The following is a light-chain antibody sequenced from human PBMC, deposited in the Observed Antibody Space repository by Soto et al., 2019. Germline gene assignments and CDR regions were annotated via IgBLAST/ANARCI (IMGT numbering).Light chain of an antibody. J-gene: IGLJ1*01. CDR1: SSDVGGYNY. CDR3: TSYTSSSTLYV. CDR2: DVR. V-gene: IGLV2-14*01. Sequence: QPVLTQPASVSGSPGQSITISCTGTSSDVGGYNYVSWYQQHPGKAPKLMIYDVRNRASGASNRFSGSKSGNTASLTISGLQAEDEADYYCTSYTSSSTLYVFGTGTKLTV.